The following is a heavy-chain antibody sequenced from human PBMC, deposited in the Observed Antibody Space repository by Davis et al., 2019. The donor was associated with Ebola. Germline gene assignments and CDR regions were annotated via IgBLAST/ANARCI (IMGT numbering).Heavy chain of an antibody. J-gene: IGHJ3*02. CDR1: GYTFTGHY. CDR3: ARAAGYSSAWSGHDGFDI. D-gene: IGHD3-3*01. V-gene: IGHV1-46*01. CDR2: ISPSGTST. Sequence: ASVKVSCKASGYTFTGHYIHWVRQAPGQGLEWMGLISPSGTSTTNTLRFQGRVTMTRDTSTSTVYMDLSSLGSDDTAMYYCARAAGYSSAWSGHDGFDIWGQGTLVIVSS.